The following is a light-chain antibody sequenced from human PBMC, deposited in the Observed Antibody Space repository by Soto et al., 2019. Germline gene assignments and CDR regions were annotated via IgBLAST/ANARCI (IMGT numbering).Light chain of an antibody. J-gene: IGLJ1*01. CDR2: TND. CDR3: SSWDDNLDAVV. V-gene: IGLV1-44*01. Sequence: VLTQPPSASGTPGQRVTISCSGSSSNIGSNTVNWYQQLPGTAPKLLIYTNDQRPSGVPDRFSGSRSGTSASLAISELQFEDEADYHCSSWDDNLDAVVFGAGTKVTVL. CDR1: SSNIGSNT.